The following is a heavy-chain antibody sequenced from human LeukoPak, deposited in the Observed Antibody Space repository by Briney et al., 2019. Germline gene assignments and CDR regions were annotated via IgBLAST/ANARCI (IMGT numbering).Heavy chain of an antibody. J-gene: IGHJ4*02. V-gene: IGHV4-31*03. CDR2: IYYSGST. CDR3: ARGPGFGVVTADDY. CDR1: GGSISSGGYY. Sequence: PSQTLSLTCTVSGGSISSGGYYWSWIRQHPGKGLEWIGYIYYSGSTYYNPSLKSRVTISVDTSKNQFSLKLSSVTAADTAVYYCARGPGFGVVTADDYWGQGTLVTVSS. D-gene: IGHD3-3*01.